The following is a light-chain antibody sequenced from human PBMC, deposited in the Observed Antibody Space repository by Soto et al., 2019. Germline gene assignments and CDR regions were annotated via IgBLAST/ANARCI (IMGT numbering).Light chain of an antibody. CDR3: QQYGTSPPYS. Sequence: IVLTQSPGTLSLSPGERATLSCRASQSVSSSHLAWYQQKPGQAPRLLIYGASSRATGIADRFSGSGSGTDFTLTISRLEPEDFAVYYCQQYGTSPPYSFGQGTKLEIK. V-gene: IGKV3-20*01. CDR2: GAS. CDR1: QSVSSSH. J-gene: IGKJ2*03.